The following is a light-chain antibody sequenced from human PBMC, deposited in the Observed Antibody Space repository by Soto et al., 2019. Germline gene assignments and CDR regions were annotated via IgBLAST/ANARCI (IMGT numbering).Light chain of an antibody. CDR1: QSISSW. Sequence: DIQMTQSPPTLSASVGDRVTTTCRASQSISSWLAWYQQKPGKAPKLLIYKASSLESGVPSRFSGSGSGTEFTLTISSLQPDDFATYYCQQYNSYSRTFGQGTKVDIK. V-gene: IGKV1-5*03. CDR2: KAS. CDR3: QQYNSYSRT. J-gene: IGKJ1*01.